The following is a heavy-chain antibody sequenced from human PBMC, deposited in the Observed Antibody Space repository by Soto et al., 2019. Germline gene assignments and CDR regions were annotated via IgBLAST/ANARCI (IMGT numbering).Heavy chain of an antibody. Sequence: GGSLRLSCAASGFTFRNFAMSWVRQAPGKGLEWVSTILGGRDSTYYADFVRGRFTISRDISKSTLYLQMNSLRAEDTAIYYCAKEGRDTTVTSRFDSWGQGTLVTVSS. V-gene: IGHV3-23*01. D-gene: IGHD4-17*01. CDR3: AKEGRDTTVTSRFDS. J-gene: IGHJ4*02. CDR1: GFTFRNFA. CDR2: ILGGRDST.